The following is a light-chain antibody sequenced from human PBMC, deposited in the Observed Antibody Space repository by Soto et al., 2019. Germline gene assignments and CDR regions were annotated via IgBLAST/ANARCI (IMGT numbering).Light chain of an antibody. Sequence: QSVLTQPPSVSAAPGQKVTISCSGSSSNIGNNYVSWHQQLPGTAPKLLIFDNNQRPSGIPDRFSGSKSGTSATLGITGLQTGDEADYYCETWDSSLSVVVFGGGTKLTVL. CDR3: ETWDSSLSVVV. CDR2: DNN. V-gene: IGLV1-51*01. CDR1: SSNIGNNY. J-gene: IGLJ2*01.